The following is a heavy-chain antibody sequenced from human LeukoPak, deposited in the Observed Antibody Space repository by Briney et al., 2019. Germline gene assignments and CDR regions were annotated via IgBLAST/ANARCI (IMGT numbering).Heavy chain of an antibody. V-gene: IGHV4-39*01. CDR3: ARSSIVVVPAAIYYYMDV. CDR2: IYYSGST. D-gene: IGHD2-2*01. J-gene: IGHJ6*03. Sequence: PPETLSLTCTVSGGSISSSSYYWGWIRQPPGKGLEWIGSIYYSGSTYYNPSLKSRVTISVDTSKNQFSLKLSSVTAADTAVYYCARSSIVVVPAAIYYYMDVWGKGTTVTVSS. CDR1: GGSISSSSYY.